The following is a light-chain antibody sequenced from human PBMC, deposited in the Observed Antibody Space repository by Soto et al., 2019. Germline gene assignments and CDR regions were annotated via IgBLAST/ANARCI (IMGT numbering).Light chain of an antibody. CDR1: QSVASTY. Sequence: DIVLTQSPGTLSLSPGERATLSCRASQSVASTYLAWYQQKPGQAPRLLIYGASSRGTGIPDRFSGSGSGIDFTLTISRLVHEDVVGYYCQQYGNAPPFTFGPGTKVDIK. CDR3: QQYGNAPPFT. J-gene: IGKJ3*01. CDR2: GAS. V-gene: IGKV3-20*01.